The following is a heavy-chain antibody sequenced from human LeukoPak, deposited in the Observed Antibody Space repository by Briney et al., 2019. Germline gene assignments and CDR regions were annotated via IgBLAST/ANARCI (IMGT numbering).Heavy chain of an antibody. CDR2: IRSKAYGGTT. Sequence: GGSLRLSCTASGFTFGDYAMSWFRQAPGKGLEWVGFIRSKAYGGTTEYAASVKGRFTISRDDSKSIAYLQMNSLKTEDTAVYYCTRAGYVWGSYRYGYYFDYWGQGTLVTVSS. D-gene: IGHD3-16*02. V-gene: IGHV3-49*03. CDR1: GFTFGDYA. J-gene: IGHJ4*02. CDR3: TRAGYVWGSYRYGYYFDY.